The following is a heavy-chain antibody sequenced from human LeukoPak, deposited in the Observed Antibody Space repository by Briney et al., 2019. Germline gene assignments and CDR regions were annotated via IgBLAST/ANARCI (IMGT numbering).Heavy chain of an antibody. D-gene: IGHD3-3*01. V-gene: IGHV3-11*01. Sequence: GGSLRLSCAASGFTFSDYYMTWIRQAPGKGLEWISYISSGDGPTYYADSVKGRFTISRDNAKNSLFLQMNSLRAEDTAVYYCAKDKYNFWSGSNYYYMDVWGKGTTVTVSS. CDR3: AKDKYNFWSGSNYYYMDV. J-gene: IGHJ6*03. CDR1: GFTFSDYY. CDR2: ISSGDGPT.